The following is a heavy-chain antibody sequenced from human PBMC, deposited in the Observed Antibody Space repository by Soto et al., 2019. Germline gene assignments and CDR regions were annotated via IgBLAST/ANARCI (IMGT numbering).Heavy chain of an antibody. CDR3: ARMTRPNGTTVTTIDY. Sequence: SETLSLTCAVYGGSFSGYYWSWIRQPPGKGLEWIGYIYYSGSTNYNPSLKSRVTISVDTSKNQFSLKLSSVTAADTAVYYCARMTRPNGTTVTTIDYWGQGTLVTVSS. CDR2: IYYSGST. CDR1: GGSFSGYY. J-gene: IGHJ4*02. V-gene: IGHV4-59*01. D-gene: IGHD4-17*01.